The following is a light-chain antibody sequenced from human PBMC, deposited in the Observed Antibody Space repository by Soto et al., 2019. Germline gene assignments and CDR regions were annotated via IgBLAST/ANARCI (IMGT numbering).Light chain of an antibody. J-gene: IGKJ4*01. Sequence: DIVMTQSPLSLPVTPGEPASISCRSSQSLLHSNGYNYLDWYLRKPGQSPQLLIYLGSNRASGVPDRFSGSGSGTDFTLKISRVEAEDVGVYYCMQALQTPYTFGGGTKVDIK. CDR3: MQALQTPYT. V-gene: IGKV2-28*01. CDR2: LGS. CDR1: QSLLHSNGYNY.